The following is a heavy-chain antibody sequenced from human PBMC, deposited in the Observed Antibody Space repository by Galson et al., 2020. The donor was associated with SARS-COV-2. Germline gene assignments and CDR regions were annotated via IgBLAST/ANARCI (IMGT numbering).Heavy chain of an antibody. CDR2: MNADNGDT. Sequence: ASVKVSCKGSGYTFTRYAMNWVRQAPGQRLEWMGWMNADNGDTKYSQKFQGRVTITRDTSASTFYMELSSLTSEDTAVYYCASLLSPDSTAYYYVNNYNGMDVWGQGTTVTVSS. J-gene: IGHJ6*02. V-gene: IGHV1-3*01. D-gene: IGHD3-22*01. CDR1: GYTFTRYA. CDR3: ASLLSPDSTAYYYVNNYNGMDV.